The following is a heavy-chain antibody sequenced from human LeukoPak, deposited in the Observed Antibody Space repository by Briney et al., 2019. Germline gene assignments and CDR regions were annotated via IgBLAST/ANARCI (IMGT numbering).Heavy chain of an antibody. D-gene: IGHD2-8*02. CDR3: ARARPGGYPVYFDY. J-gene: IGHJ4*02. CDR1: GYSISSGYY. V-gene: IGHV4-38-2*02. CDR2: IYHSGTT. Sequence: NTSETLSLTCTVSGYSISSGYYWAWIRQSPGEGLEWIGSIYHSGTTYYKSSLMSRVTISVDSSKNQFSLKLNSLTAADTAVYYCARARPGGYPVYFDYWGQGTLVTVSS.